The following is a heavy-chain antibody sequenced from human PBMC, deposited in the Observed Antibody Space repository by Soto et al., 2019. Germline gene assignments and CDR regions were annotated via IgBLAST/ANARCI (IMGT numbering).Heavy chain of an antibody. Sequence: SVKVSCKASGYTFTSDDINWVRQATVQGLEWIGWMNTNTNKTGSSEDFEGRVTLTWDTSISTAYMQLNSLKIDDTAVYYCAREVVETSGLWLDPWGQGTLVTVSS. CDR3: AREVVETSGLWLDP. CDR2: MNTNTNKT. V-gene: IGHV1-8*01. J-gene: IGHJ5*02. CDR1: GYTFTSDD. D-gene: IGHD1-1*01.